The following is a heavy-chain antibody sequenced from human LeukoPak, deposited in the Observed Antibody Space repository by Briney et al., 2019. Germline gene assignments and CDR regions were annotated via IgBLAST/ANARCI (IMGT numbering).Heavy chain of an antibody. D-gene: IGHD2-21*01. V-gene: IGHV3-53*01. Sequence: GXLRLSCAASGFSVSTNYMSWVRQAPGKGLEWVSVIDSGDRTYYSDSVKGRFTISRDNSKNTIYLQMKSLRAEDTAVYYCAKAHNVVVIAILDYWGQGTLVTVSS. CDR2: IDSGDRT. CDR3: AKAHNVVVIAILDY. J-gene: IGHJ4*02. CDR1: GFSVSTNY.